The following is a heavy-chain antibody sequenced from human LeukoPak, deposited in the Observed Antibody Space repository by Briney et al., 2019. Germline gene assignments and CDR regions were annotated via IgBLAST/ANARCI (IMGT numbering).Heavy chain of an antibody. V-gene: IGHV4-39*01. J-gene: IGHJ4*02. Sequence: SETLSLTCTVSGGSIDMSDYYWGWLRQPPGTGLEWIGSIHYSGSTYYNPSLKSRVTISVDTSKNHFSLKLTSVTAADTAVYYCARHGASSSWETHDCWGQGTLVTVSS. CDR2: IHYSGST. CDR3: ARHGASSSWETHDC. CDR1: GGSIDMSDYY. D-gene: IGHD6-13*01.